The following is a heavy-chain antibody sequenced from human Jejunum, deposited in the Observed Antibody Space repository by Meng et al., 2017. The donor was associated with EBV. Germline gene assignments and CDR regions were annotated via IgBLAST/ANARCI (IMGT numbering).Heavy chain of an antibody. Sequence: VRRVESGGGVVQPGRSLRLSCAASGFTFSSYGLHWVRQAPGKGLDWVGVISYDGSNTYYADSVKGRFTISRDNSKSTLYLQMNSLRAEDTAVYYCAKLTRAWGQGTLVTVSS. CDR1: GFTFSSYG. V-gene: IGHV3-30*18. CDR3: AKLTRA. J-gene: IGHJ5*02. CDR2: ISYDGSNT. D-gene: IGHD1/OR15-1a*01.